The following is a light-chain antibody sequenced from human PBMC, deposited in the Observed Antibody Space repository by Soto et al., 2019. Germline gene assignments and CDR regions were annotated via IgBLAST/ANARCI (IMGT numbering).Light chain of an antibody. CDR1: SSNIGTNN. V-gene: IGLV1-40*01. CDR3: QSYDSNLNGLYV. CDR2: ANN. J-gene: IGLJ1*01. Sequence: QSVLTQPPSVSEAPGQRVTISCTGSSSNIGTNNVHWYQHLPGAAPKVLIYANNNRPSGVPDRFSVSKSGTSASLAITGLQAEDEADYYCQSYDSNLNGLYVFGTGTKVTVL.